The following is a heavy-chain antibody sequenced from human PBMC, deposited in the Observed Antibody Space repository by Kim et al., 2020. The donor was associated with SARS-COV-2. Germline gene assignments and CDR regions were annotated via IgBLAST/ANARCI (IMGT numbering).Heavy chain of an antibody. J-gene: IGHJ6*02. CDR3: ARVGSTYNWNDDLHYYYGLDV. V-gene: IGHV3-21*01. CDR2: ISGSSAYI. Sequence: GGSLRLSCAASGFTFTNYNMNWVRQAPGKGLEWVSSISGSSAYIYYADSVKGRFTISRDNAKNSLFLQLSGLRAEDSAVYYCARVGSTYNWNDDLHYYYGLDVWGQGTTVTVSS. D-gene: IGHD1-1*01. CDR1: GFTFTNYN.